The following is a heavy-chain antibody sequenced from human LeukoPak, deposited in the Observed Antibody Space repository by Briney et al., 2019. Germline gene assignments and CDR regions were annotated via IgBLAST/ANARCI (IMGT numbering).Heavy chain of an antibody. J-gene: IGHJ3*02. V-gene: IGHV4-4*07. CDR3: ARACSNYDILTGYYTPSDAFDI. Sequence: SETLSLTCTVSGGSISSYYWSWIRQPAGKGLEWIGRIYTSGSTNYNPSLKSRVTMSVDTPKNQFSLKLSSVTAADTAVYYCARACSNYDILTGYYTPSDAFDIWGQGTMVTVSS. CDR2: IYTSGST. CDR1: GGSISSYY. D-gene: IGHD3-9*01.